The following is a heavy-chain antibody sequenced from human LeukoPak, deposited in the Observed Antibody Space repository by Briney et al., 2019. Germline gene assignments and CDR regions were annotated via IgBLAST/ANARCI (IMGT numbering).Heavy chain of an antibody. D-gene: IGHD3-10*01. CDR3: ARTRYGSGSYYYDY. CDR2: INTNSGGT. J-gene: IGHJ4*02. Sequence: ASLKVSCKASGYTFTSYYMHWVRQAPGQGLEWMGWINTNSGGTNYAQKFQGSVTMTRDTSMSTAYMELSRLRSDDTAVYYCARTRYGSGSYYYDYWGQGTLVTVSS. CDR1: GYTFTSYY. V-gene: IGHV1-2*02.